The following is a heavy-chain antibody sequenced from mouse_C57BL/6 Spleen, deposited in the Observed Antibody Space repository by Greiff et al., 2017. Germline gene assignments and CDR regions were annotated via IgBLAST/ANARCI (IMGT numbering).Heavy chain of an antibody. CDR3: ARDRRGDY. CDR2: ISDGGSYT. J-gene: IGHJ2*01. Sequence: EVHLVESGGGLVKPGGSLKLSCAASGFTFSSYAMSWVRQTPEKRLEWVATISDGGSYTYYPDNVKGRFTISRDNAKNNLYLQMSHLKSEDTAMYYCARDRRGDYWGQGTTLTVSS. CDR1: GFTFSSYA. V-gene: IGHV5-4*01.